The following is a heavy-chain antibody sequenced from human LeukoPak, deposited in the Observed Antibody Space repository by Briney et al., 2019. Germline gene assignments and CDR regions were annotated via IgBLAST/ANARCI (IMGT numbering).Heavy chain of an antibody. CDR2: IKSKTDGGTT. Sequence: GGSLRLSCAASGFTFSNAWMSWVRQAPGKGLEWVGRIKSKTDGGTTDYAAPVKGRFTISRDDSKNTLYLQMNSLRAEDTAVYYCAKIASGYSYGQKYYYYYMDVWGKGTTVTISS. CDR1: GFTFSNAW. CDR3: AKIASGYSYGQKYYYYYMDV. J-gene: IGHJ6*03. D-gene: IGHD5-18*01. V-gene: IGHV3-15*01.